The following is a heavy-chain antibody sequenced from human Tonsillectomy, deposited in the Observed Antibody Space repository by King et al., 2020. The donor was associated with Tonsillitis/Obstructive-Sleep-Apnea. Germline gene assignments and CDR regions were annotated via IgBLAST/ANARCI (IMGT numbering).Heavy chain of an antibody. Sequence: VQLVESGGGLVKPGGSLRLSCAASGFTFSSYSMNWVRQAPGKGLEWVSSISSISSYIYYADSVKGRFTISRDNAKNSLYLQMNSLRAEDTAVYYCARALFDYSPYYFDYWGQGTLVTVSS. CDR1: GFTFSSYS. CDR3: ARALFDYSPYYFDY. D-gene: IGHD4-11*01. V-gene: IGHV3-21*01. CDR2: ISSISSYI. J-gene: IGHJ4*02.